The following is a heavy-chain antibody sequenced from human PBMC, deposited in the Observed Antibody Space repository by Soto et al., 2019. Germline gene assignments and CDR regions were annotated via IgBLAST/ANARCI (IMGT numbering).Heavy chain of an antibody. V-gene: IGHV1-69*12. Sequence: QVHLVQSGAEVKKPGSSVKVSCKASRGTFSNYAINWVRQAPGQGLEWMGGIIPIFGTAYYAQKFQGRVTITADDSTSTGYMELSSLRSQDTAVFYCARVPTGDGDVREAVDIWGQGTMVTVSS. CDR1: RGTFSNYA. J-gene: IGHJ3*02. D-gene: IGHD3-10*01. CDR3: ARVPTGDGDVREAVDI. CDR2: IIPIFGTA.